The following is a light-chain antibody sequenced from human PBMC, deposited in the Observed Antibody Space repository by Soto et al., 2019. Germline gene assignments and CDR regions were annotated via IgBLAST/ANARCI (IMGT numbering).Light chain of an antibody. CDR1: QSVSNNY. Sequence: EIVLTQSPGTLSLSPGERATLSCRASQSVSNNYLAWYQQKPGQAPRLLIYGASNRATGIPDRFSGSGSGTDFTLTISRLEPEDFAVYYCQQYGSSPPITFGQRTRLEIK. J-gene: IGKJ5*01. CDR3: QQYGSSPPIT. V-gene: IGKV3-20*01. CDR2: GAS.